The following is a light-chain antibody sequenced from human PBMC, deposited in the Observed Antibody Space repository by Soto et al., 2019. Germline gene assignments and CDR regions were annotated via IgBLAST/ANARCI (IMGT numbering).Light chain of an antibody. Sequence: EIVLTQSPFTLSRSPGERATLSCRASQSVLNYLAWYQQKPGQAPRLLIYDASNRATGIPARFSGSGSGTDFTLTISSLEPEEFAVYYCQQRSNWPLTFGGGTMVDI. J-gene: IGKJ4*01. CDR3: QQRSNWPLT. V-gene: IGKV3-11*01. CDR2: DAS. CDR1: QSVLNY.